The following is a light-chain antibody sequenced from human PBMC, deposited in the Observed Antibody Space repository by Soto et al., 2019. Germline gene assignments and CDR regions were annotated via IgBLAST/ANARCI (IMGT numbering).Light chain of an antibody. CDR1: QNINTW. CDR3: QQYNSYSMYT. Sequence: DIQMTQSPSTLSASVGDRVTITCRASQNINTWLAWYQQKPGKAPKLLIYKASSLESGVPSRFSGSGSGTEFTLTISSLHPDDFATYYCQQYNSYSMYTFGQGTKLEIK. J-gene: IGKJ2*01. CDR2: KAS. V-gene: IGKV1-5*03.